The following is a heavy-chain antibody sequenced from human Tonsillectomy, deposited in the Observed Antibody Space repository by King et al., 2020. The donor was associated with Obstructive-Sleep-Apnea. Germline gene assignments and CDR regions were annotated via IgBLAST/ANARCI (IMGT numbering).Heavy chain of an antibody. J-gene: IGHJ6*02. Sequence: DVQLVESGGGLVQPGGSLRLSCAASGFSFSNNAMSCVRQAPGKGLAWVSAIRGSGGSAHYADSVKGRFTISRDNSKNTLFLQMNTLIADDTAVYYCAKDDYYDYGMDVWGQGTTVTVSS. V-gene: IGHV3-23*04. CDR3: AKDDYYDYGMDV. CDR2: IRGSGGSA. CDR1: GFSFSNNA.